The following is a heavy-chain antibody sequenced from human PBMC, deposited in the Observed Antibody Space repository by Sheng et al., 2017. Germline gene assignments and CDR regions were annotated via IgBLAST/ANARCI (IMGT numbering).Heavy chain of an antibody. D-gene: IGHD3-3*01. V-gene: IGHV1-24*01. CDR3: VVVTLLEWLLPLHY. Sequence: QVQLVQSGAEVKKPGASVKISCKVSGYTLPELSMHWVRQAPGKGLEWMGGFNPDDGETIYAQKFQGRVTMTEDTSTDIAYMELSSLRSEDTAVYYCVVVTLLEWLLPLHYWGQGTLVTVSS. J-gene: IGHJ4*02. CDR1: GYTLPELS. CDR2: FNPDDGET.